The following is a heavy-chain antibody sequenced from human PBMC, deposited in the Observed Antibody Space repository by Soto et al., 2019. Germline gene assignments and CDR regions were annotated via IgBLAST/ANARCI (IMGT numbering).Heavy chain of an antibody. CDR1: GLTFSSYA. CDR3: AKSSGWAYYYGMDV. V-gene: IGHV3-23*01. J-gene: IGHJ6*04. CDR2: ISGSGGST. Sequence: PGGSLRLSCAASGLTFSSYAMSWVRQAPGKGLEWVSAISGSGGSTYYADSVKGRFTISRDNSKNTLYLQMNSLRAEDTAVYYYAKSSGWAYYYGMDVSGKGTTVTVSS. D-gene: IGHD6-19*01.